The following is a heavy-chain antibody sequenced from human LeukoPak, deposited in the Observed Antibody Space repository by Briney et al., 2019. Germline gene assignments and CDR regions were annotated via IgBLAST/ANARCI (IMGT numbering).Heavy chain of an antibody. CDR1: GGSISSGGYF. CDR2: IYYSGST. V-gene: IGHV4-61*08. Sequence: SETLSLTCTVSGGSISSGGYFWSWIRQHPGKGLEWIGFIYYSGSTNYNPSLKSRVTISVDTSKNQFSLKLSSVTAADTAVYYCARSQYSSGWKVFDYWGQGTLVTVSS. J-gene: IGHJ4*02. D-gene: IGHD6-19*01. CDR3: ARSQYSSGWKVFDY.